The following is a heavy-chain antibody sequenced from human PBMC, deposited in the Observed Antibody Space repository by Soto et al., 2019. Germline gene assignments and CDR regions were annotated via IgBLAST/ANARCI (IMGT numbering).Heavy chain of an antibody. J-gene: IGHJ4*02. Sequence: SETLSLTCTVSGGSISSSSYYWGWIRQPPGKGLEWIGSIYYSGSTYYNPSLKSRVTISVDTSKNQFSLKRSSVTAADTAVYYCARSDYLDYWGQGTLVTVSS. CDR2: IYYSGST. CDR3: ARSDYLDY. V-gene: IGHV4-39*01. CDR1: GGSISSSSYY.